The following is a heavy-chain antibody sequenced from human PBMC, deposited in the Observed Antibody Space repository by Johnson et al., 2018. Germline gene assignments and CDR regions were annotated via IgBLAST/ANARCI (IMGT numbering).Heavy chain of an antibody. CDR1: GYTLTELS. D-gene: IGHD6-19*01. J-gene: IGHJ6*02. Sequence: QVQLVESGAEVKKPGASVKVSCKVSGYTLTELSMHWVRQAPGKGLEWMGGFDPEDGETIYAQKFQGRVTMTEDTSTDTAYMELSSLRSEDTAVYYCATARTGLVPPIYHYYGMDVWGQGTTVTVSS. CDR3: ATARTGLVPPIYHYYGMDV. V-gene: IGHV1-24*01. CDR2: FDPEDGET.